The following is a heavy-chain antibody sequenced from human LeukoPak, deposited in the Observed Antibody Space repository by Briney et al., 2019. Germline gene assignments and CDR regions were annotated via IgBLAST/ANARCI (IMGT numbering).Heavy chain of an antibody. D-gene: IGHD3-10*01. V-gene: IGHV4-59*01. CDR3: ARVNCGSGSYYRFDY. CDR1: GGSISSYY. CDR2: IYYSGST. J-gene: IGHJ4*02. Sequence: PSETLSLTCTVSGGSISSYYWSWIRQPPGKGLEWIGYIYYSGSTNYNPSLKSRVTISADTSKNQFSLKLSSVTAADTAVYYCARVNCGSGSYYRFDYWGQGTLVTVSS.